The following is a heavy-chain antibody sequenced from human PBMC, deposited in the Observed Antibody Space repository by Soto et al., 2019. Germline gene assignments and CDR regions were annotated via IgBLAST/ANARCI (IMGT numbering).Heavy chain of an antibody. V-gene: IGHV3-23*01. CDR2: ISGSGNTI. CDR3: AKVGYGAFGYYLRSFGC. D-gene: IGHD3-3*01. J-gene: IGHJ4*02. Sequence: PGGSLRLSCAASGFTFSTNAMSWLRQAPGMGLEFVSLISGSGNTIYYADSVKGRFTISRDNSKNTLSLQMNSLRAEETAVYYCAKVGYGAFGYYLRSFGCWGQRTRVTVSS. CDR1: GFTFSTNA.